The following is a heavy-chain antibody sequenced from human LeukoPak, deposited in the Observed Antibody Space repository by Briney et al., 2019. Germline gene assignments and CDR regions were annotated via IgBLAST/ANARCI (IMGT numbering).Heavy chain of an antibody. CDR3: AKSRSYNNWNFEGFDY. CDR1: GFTFSSYG. Sequence: PGRSLRLPCAASGFTFSSYGMHWVRQAPGKGLEWVAVISYDGSNKYYADSVKGRFTISRDNSKNTLYLQMNSLRAEDTAVYYCAKSRSYNNWNFEGFDYWGQGTLVTVSS. J-gene: IGHJ4*02. CDR2: ISYDGSNK. V-gene: IGHV3-30*18. D-gene: IGHD1-1*01.